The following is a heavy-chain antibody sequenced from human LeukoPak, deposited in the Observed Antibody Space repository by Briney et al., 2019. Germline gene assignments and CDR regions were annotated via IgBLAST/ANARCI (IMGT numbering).Heavy chain of an antibody. D-gene: IGHD6-13*01. CDR2: ISSSSSYI. V-gene: IGHV3-21*01. J-gene: IGHJ4*02. Sequence: GGSLRLSCAASGFTFSSYSMNWVRQAPGKGLEWVSSISSSSSYIYYADSVKGRFTIPRDNAKNSLYLQMNSLRAEDMAVYYCARVKQQLVFDYWGQGTLVTVSS. CDR1: GFTFSSYS. CDR3: ARVKQQLVFDY.